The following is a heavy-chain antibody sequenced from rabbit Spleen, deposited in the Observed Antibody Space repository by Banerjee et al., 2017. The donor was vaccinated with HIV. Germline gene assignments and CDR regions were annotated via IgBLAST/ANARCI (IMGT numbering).Heavy chain of an antibody. CDR3: ARDLAGVVGWNFYL. Sequence: QSLEESGGDLVKPEGSLTLTCTASGFSFSSAYWMTWVRQAPGKGLEWIGTIYAGSSASALYATWAKGRFTISRTSSTTVTLQMTSLTAADTAKYFCARDLAGVVGWNFYLWGPGTLVTVS. V-gene: IGHV1S40*01. CDR2: IYAGSSASA. J-gene: IGHJ4*01. CDR1: GFSFSSAYW. D-gene: IGHD4-1*01.